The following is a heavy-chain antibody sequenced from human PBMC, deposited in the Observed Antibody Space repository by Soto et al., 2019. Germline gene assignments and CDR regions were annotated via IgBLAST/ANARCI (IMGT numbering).Heavy chain of an antibody. D-gene: IGHD3-22*01. Sequence: SVKVSCKASGGTFSSYAISWVRQAPGQGLEWMGGIIPIFGTANYAQKFQGRVTITADESTSTAYMELSSLRSEDTTVYYCATSGRDYYDSSGSLDYWGQGTLVTVSS. CDR2: IIPIFGTA. CDR1: GGTFSSYA. CDR3: ATSGRDYYDSSGSLDY. V-gene: IGHV1-69*13. J-gene: IGHJ4*02.